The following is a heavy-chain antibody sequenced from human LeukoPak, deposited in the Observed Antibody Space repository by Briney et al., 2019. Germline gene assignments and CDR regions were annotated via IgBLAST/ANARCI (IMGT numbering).Heavy chain of an antibody. V-gene: IGHV4-4*07. CDR2: IYTSGST. CDR1: GGSISSYY. CDR3: ARGGKYYDLWSGSEGGFDY. D-gene: IGHD3-3*01. J-gene: IGHJ4*02. Sequence: PSETLSLTCTVSGGSISSYYWSWIRQPAGKGLEWIGRIYTSGSTNYNPSLKSRVTMSVDTSKNQFSLKLSSVTAADTAVYYCARGGKYYDLWSGSEGGFDYWGQGTLVTVSS.